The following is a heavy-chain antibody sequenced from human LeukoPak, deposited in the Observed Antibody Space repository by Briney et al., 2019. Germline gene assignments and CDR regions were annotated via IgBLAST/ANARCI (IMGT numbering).Heavy chain of an antibody. J-gene: IGHJ3*02. V-gene: IGHV3-33*06. CDR3: ANSRTGDDAFDI. Sequence: GRSLRLSCAASGFTFSSYGMHWVRQAPGKGLEWVAVIWYDGSNEYYADSVKGRFTISRDNSKNTLYLQMNSPRAEDTAVYYCANSRTGDDAFDIWGQGTMVTVSS. CDR1: GFTFSSYG. CDR2: IWYDGSNE. D-gene: IGHD4-17*01.